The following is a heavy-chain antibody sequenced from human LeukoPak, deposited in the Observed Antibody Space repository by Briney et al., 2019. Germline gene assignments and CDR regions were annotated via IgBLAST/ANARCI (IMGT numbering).Heavy chain of an antibody. V-gene: IGHV4-34*01. CDR3: ARGKPWIQLWSPYFDY. CDR1: GGSFSGYY. CDR2: INHSGGT. D-gene: IGHD5-18*01. Sequence: SETLSLTCAVYGGSFSGYYWSWIRQPPGKGLEWIGEINHSGGTNYNPSLKSRVTISVDTSKNQFSLELSSVTAADTAVYYCARGKPWIQLWSPYFDYWGQGTLVTVSS. J-gene: IGHJ4*02.